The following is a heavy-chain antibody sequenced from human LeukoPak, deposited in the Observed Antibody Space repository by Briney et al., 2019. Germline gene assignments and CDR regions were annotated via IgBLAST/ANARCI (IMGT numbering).Heavy chain of an antibody. CDR1: GFTFSSYG. Sequence: GGSLRLSCAASGFTFSSYGMHWVRQAPGKGLEWVAVIWYDGSNKYYADSVKGRFTISRDDFENTVYLQMNSLRAEDTAVYYCARASGTGSYILDYWGQGTLLTVSS. D-gene: IGHD1-26*01. J-gene: IGHJ4*02. CDR2: IWYDGSNK. V-gene: IGHV3-33*01. CDR3: ARASGTGSYILDY.